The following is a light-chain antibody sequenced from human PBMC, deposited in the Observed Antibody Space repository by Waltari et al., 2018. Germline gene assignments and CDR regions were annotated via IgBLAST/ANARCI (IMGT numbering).Light chain of an antibody. CDR2: WAS. J-gene: IGKJ4*01. CDR1: QSVLYSSNNKNN. Sequence: DIVMTQSPDSLAVSLGERATINCKSSQSVLYSSNNKNNLAWYQQKPGQPPKLFIYWASTRESGVPDRCSGSGSGTDFTLTISSLQAEDVAVYYCQQYYTTPLTFGGGTKVEIK. V-gene: IGKV4-1*01. CDR3: QQYYTTPLT.